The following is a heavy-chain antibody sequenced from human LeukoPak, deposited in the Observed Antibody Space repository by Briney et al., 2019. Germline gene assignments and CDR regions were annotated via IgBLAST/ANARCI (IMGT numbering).Heavy chain of an antibody. D-gene: IGHD5-18*01. Sequence: SETLSLTCTVSGGSITGYYWSLIRQPPGKGLEWIAYIYYSGNTNYNPSLKSRVTVSVDTSKNQFSLQLRSVTAADTAVYYCARGQRGYPYWGQGTLVTVSS. CDR1: GGSITGYY. J-gene: IGHJ4*02. CDR3: ARGQRGYPY. V-gene: IGHV4-59*13. CDR2: IYYSGNT.